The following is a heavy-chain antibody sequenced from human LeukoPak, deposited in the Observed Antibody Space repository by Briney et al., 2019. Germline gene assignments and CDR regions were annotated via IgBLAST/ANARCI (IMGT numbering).Heavy chain of an antibody. Sequence: PGGSLRLSCAASTVTISSYGMHWVRQAPGKGLEWVAVIWYDGSNKYYADSVKGRFTISRDNYKNTLYLQMNSLRAEDTAVYYCGKEESGSYVYWGQGTLVTVSS. D-gene: IGHD1-26*01. J-gene: IGHJ4*02. V-gene: IGHV3-33*06. CDR2: IWYDGSNK. CDR3: GKEESGSYVY. CDR1: TVTISSYG.